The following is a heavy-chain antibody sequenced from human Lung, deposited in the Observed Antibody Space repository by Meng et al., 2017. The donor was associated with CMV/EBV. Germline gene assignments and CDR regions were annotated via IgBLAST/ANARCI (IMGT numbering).Heavy chain of an antibody. CDR3: ARDFPTDDFWSGYYPGYYGMDV. CDR1: GFTFSSYS. Sequence: ESXKISXAASGFTFSSYSMNWVRQAPGKGLEWVSYISSSSSTIYYADSVKGRFTISRDNAKNSLYLQMNSLRAEDTAVYYCARDFPTDDFWSGYYPGYYGMDVWGQGTTVTVSS. V-gene: IGHV3-48*04. CDR2: ISSSSSTI. D-gene: IGHD3-3*01. J-gene: IGHJ6*02.